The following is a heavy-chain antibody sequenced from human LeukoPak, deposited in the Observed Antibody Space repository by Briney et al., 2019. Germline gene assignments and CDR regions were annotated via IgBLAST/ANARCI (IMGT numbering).Heavy chain of an antibody. Sequence: GASVKVSCKASGYTFTNYYIHWVRQAPGHGLEWLGISNPSGDSTNYAQKFQGRVTMTRDTSTSTVYKDLSSLRSEDTAVYYCARWTTTFLDYWGQGTLVTVSS. CDR1: GYTFTNYY. V-gene: IGHV1-46*01. CDR3: ARWTTTFLDY. D-gene: IGHD1-1*01. J-gene: IGHJ4*02. CDR2: SNPSGDST.